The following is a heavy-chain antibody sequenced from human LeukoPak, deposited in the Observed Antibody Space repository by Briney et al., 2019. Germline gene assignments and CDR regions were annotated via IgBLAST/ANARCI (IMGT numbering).Heavy chain of an antibody. V-gene: IGHV1-69*04. D-gene: IGHD3/OR15-3a*01. CDR2: IIPILGIA. CDR1: GGTFSSYA. CDR3: ARRTGPSLWEY. Sequence: ASVKNSCKASGGTFSSYAISWVRQAPGQGLEWMGRIIPILGIANYAQKFQGRVTITADKSTSTAYMELSSLRSEDTAVYYCARRTGPSLWEYWGQGTLVTVSS. J-gene: IGHJ4*02.